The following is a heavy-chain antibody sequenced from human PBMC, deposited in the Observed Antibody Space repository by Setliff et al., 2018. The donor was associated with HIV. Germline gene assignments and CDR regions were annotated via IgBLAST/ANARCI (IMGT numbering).Heavy chain of an antibody. CDR1: GVTVSKNY. Sequence: PGGSLRLSCAASGVTVSKNYMSWVRQAPGKGLEWASVIYTGGATFYADSVKGRFTISRDNSKNTQYLQMNSLRAEDTAVYYCARIYNYVWGTYRNFDYWGQGTLVTVSS. CDR2: IYTGGAT. CDR3: ARIYNYVWGTYRNFDY. V-gene: IGHV3-66*02. D-gene: IGHD3-16*02. J-gene: IGHJ4*02.